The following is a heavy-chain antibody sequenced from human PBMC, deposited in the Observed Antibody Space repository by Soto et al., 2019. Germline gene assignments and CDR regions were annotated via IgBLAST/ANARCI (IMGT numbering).Heavy chain of an antibody. J-gene: IGHJ5*01. CDR2: IYKSATT. V-gene: IGHV4-30-4*01. Sequence: PSETLSLTCSVSGDSISNLDYFLAWIRQPPGQALEYIGYIYKSATTYYNPSFDSRVAISVDTSKSQFSLNVTSVTAADTAVYFCARGRYCLTGRCFPNWFDSWGQGALVTVSS. CDR3: ARGRYCLTGRCFPNWFDS. CDR1: GDSISNLDYF. D-gene: IGHD7-27*01.